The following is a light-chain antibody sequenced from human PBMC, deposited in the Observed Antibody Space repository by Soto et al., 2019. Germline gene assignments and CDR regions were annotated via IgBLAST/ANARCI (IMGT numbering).Light chain of an antibody. Sequence: EIVMTQSPATLSVSPGERATLSCRASQRVSSNLAWYQQKPGQAPRLLIYDTSTRATGVPTRFSGSRSGAEFTLTINSLQSEDFAVYYCQQYNNWPGTFGQGTKVDI. CDR2: DTS. V-gene: IGKV3-15*01. CDR1: QRVSSN. J-gene: IGKJ1*01. CDR3: QQYNNWPGT.